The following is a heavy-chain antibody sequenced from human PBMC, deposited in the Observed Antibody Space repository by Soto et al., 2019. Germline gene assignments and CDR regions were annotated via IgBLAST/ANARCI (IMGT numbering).Heavy chain of an antibody. J-gene: IGHJ5*02. CDR1: GYTFTAYY. V-gene: IGHV1-2*02. CDR2: INPNSGGT. D-gene: IGHD5-12*01. Sequence: QVQLVQSGAEVKKPGASVKVSCNASGYTFTAYYMHWVRQAPGQGLEWMGWINPNSGGTYHAQNFQGRVTMTRDTSTTTAYMELASLRSDDTAVYYCARGGGRGYNELDPWGHGTLVIVSS. CDR3: ARGGGRGYNELDP.